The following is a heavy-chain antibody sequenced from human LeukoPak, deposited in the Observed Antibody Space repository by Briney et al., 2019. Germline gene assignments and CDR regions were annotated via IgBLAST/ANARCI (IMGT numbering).Heavy chain of an antibody. V-gene: IGHV3-74*01. CDR3: AKRGSGGPFDY. J-gene: IGHJ4*02. CDR2: ITSDGTNT. D-gene: IGHD2-15*01. Sequence: GGSLRLSCGASGFTFSSYWMHWVRQAPGKGLVWVSRITSDGTNTNYADSVKGRFTISRDNSKKTLNLQMSSLRAEDTAVYYCAKRGSGGPFDYWGQGTLVTVSS. CDR1: GFTFSSYW.